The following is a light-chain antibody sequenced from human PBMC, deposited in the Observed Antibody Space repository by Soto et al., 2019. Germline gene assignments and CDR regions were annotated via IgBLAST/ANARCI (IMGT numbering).Light chain of an antibody. CDR2: DAS. CDR1: QSVSSY. CDR3: QQRSNLPYT. Sequence: EIVLTQSPATLSLSPGERATLCCRASQSVSSYLAWYQHKPGQAPRLLIYDASNRATGIPARFSGSGSGTDFTLTISSLEPEDFAVYYCQQRSNLPYTFGQGTNLEIK. J-gene: IGKJ2*01. V-gene: IGKV3-11*01.